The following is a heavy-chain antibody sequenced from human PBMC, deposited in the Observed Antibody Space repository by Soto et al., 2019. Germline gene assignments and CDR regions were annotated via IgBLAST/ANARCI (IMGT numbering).Heavy chain of an antibody. Sequence: GGSLRLSCAAPGFTFSSYWMSWFRQAPGKGLEWVANIKQDGSEKYSVDSVKGRFTISRDNAKNSLYLQMNSLRAEDTAIYYCAKIRLLTTVDYWGQGTLVTVSS. CDR1: GFTFSSYW. CDR3: AKIRLLTTVDY. V-gene: IGHV3-7*03. CDR2: IKQDGSEK. J-gene: IGHJ4*02. D-gene: IGHD4-17*01.